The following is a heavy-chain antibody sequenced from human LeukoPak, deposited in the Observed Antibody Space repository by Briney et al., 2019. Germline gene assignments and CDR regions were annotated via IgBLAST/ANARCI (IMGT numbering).Heavy chain of an antibody. CDR3: ARAERPGIAAAGHGY. D-gene: IGHD6-13*01. V-gene: IGHV3-30-3*01. Sequence: GGSLRLSCAASGFTFSSYAMHWVRQAPGKGLEWVAVISYDGSNKYYADSVKGRFTISRDNSKNTLYLQMNSLRAEDTAVYYCARAERPGIAAAGHGYWGQGTLVTVSS. J-gene: IGHJ4*02. CDR2: ISYDGSNK. CDR1: GFTFSSYA.